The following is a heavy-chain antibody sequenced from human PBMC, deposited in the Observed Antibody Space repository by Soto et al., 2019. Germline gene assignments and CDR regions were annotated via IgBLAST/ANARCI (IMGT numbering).Heavy chain of an antibody. CDR2: IYYSGSS. CDR1: GGSIXNSY. Sequence: QVQLQESGPGLVKPSXTLSLTCTVSGGSIXNSYWSWIRQSPGKGLEWIGYIYYSGSSNYNPSLKSRVSISVDTSKNQFSLKLSSVTAADTAVXXXAXXXXXXXIFDYWGQGTLVIVSS. J-gene: IGHJ4*02. CDR3: AXXXXXXXIFDY. V-gene: IGHV4-59*08.